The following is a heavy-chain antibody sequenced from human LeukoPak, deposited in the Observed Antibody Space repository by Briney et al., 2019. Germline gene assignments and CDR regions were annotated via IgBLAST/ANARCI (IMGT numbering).Heavy chain of an antibody. Sequence: ASVKVSCKASGYTFTSYGINWVRQATGQGLEWMGWMNPNSGNTGYAQKFQGRVTMTRNTSISTAYMELSSLRSEDTAVYYCARAPVAGNYYYGMDVWGQGTTVTVSS. CDR2: MNPNSGNT. CDR1: GYTFTSYG. J-gene: IGHJ6*02. CDR3: ARAPVAGNYYYGMDV. D-gene: IGHD6-19*01. V-gene: IGHV1-8*02.